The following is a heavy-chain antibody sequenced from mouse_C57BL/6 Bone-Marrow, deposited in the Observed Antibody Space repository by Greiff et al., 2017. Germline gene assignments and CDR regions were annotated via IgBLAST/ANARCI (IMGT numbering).Heavy chain of an antibody. Sequence: EVKLMESGPGLVKPSQSLSLTCSVTGYSITSGYYWNWIRQFPGNKLEWMGYISYDGSNNYNPSLKNRISITRDTSKNQFFLKLNSVTTEDTATYYCARVGYLDYWGQGTTLTVSS. CDR1: GYSITSGYY. V-gene: IGHV3-6*01. J-gene: IGHJ2*01. CDR3: ARVGYLDY. CDR2: ISYDGSN.